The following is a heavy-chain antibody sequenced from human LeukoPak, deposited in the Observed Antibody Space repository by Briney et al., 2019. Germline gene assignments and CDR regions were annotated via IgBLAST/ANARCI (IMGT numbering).Heavy chain of an antibody. CDR3: ASGGYGDYGSHYMDV. Sequence: PSEALSLTCAVYGGSFSGYYWSWIRQPPGKGLEWIGEINHSGSTNYNPSLKSRVTISVDTSKNQFSLKLSSVTAADTAVYYCASGGYGDYGSHYMDVWGKGTTVTVSS. CDR2: INHSGST. J-gene: IGHJ6*03. V-gene: IGHV4-34*01. D-gene: IGHD4-17*01. CDR1: GGSFSGYY.